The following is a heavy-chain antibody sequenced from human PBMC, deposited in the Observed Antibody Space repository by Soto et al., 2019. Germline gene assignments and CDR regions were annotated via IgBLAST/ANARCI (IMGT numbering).Heavy chain of an antibody. D-gene: IGHD2-15*01. Sequence: PSEPLSLTCTVSGGSISSSSYYWGWIRQPPGKGLEWIGSIYYSGSTYYNPSLKSRVTISVDTSKNQFSLKLSSVTAADTAVYYCARGSSTYCSGGSCYFEVWFDPWGQGTLVTVSS. CDR1: GGSISSSSYY. CDR2: IYYSGST. CDR3: ARGSSTYCSGGSCYFEVWFDP. J-gene: IGHJ5*02. V-gene: IGHV4-39*01.